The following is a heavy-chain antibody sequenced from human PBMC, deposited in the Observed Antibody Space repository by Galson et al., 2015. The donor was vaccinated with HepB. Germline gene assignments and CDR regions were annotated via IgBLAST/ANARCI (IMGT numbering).Heavy chain of an antibody. D-gene: IGHD2-2*01. J-gene: IGHJ4*02. CDR2: IYPDDSDI. Sequence: QSGAEVKKPGESLKISCKGSGYRFTSYWIGWVRQMPGKGLEWMGIIYPDDSDIRYSPSFQGQVTISVDKSITTAYLQWSSLKASDTAMYYCARHQGSSTSARDYWGQGTLVTVSS. CDR1: GYRFTSYW. V-gene: IGHV5-51*01. CDR3: ARHQGSSTSARDY.